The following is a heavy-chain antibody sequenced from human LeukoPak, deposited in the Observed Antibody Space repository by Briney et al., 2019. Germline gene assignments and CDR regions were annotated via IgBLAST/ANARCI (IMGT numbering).Heavy chain of an antibody. J-gene: IGHJ4*02. CDR3: ARAWMFGFGGVYY. CDR1: GFTFSSYA. CDR2: ISSSSSYI. V-gene: IGHV3-21*01. D-gene: IGHD3-10*01. Sequence: GGSLRLSCAASGFTFSSYAMSWVRQAPGKGLEWVSSISSSSSYIYYADSVKGRFTISRDNAKNSLYLQMNSLRAEDTAVYYCARAWMFGFGGVYYWGQGTLVTVSS.